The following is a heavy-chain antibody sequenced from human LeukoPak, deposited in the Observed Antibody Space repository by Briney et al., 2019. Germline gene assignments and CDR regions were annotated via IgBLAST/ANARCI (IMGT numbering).Heavy chain of an antibody. V-gene: IGHV3-15*01. D-gene: IGHD1-7*01. Sequence: GGSLRLSCAASGFPFSTIWMNWVRQAPGKGLEWVGRIKGKTEGGTMDYAAPVKGRFTISRDDSKNTLYLQMNSLKTEDTAVYYCTTGNSLGRDGNYFFDFWGPGTLVTVSS. J-gene: IGHJ4*02. CDR3: TTGNSLGRDGNYFFDF. CDR2: IKGKTEGGTM. CDR1: GFPFSTIW.